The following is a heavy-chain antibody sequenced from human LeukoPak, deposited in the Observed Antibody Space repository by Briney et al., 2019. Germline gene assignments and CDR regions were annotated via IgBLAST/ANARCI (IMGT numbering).Heavy chain of an antibody. V-gene: IGHV1-2*02. D-gene: IGHD3-22*01. CDR3: ASGDSSAGFDY. J-gene: IGHJ4*02. CDR2: INPNSGGT. Sequence: ASVKVSCKAFGYTFTAYNMHWVRQAPGQGLEWMGWINPNSGGTNYAQNFQGRVTMTRDTSISTAYMELSRLRSDDTAVYYCASGDSSAGFDYWGQGTLVTVSS. CDR1: GYTFTAYN.